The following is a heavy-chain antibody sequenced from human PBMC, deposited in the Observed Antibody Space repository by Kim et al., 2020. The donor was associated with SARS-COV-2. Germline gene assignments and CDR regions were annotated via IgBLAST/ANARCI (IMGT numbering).Heavy chain of an antibody. D-gene: IGHD3-10*01. CDR3: ARSLDHYGSGTYTYGLAV. Sequence: SVKVSCKASGGTLNNYDINWVRQAPGQGLEWVGSIIPIFGTIEYGHKFQGRITITADESTNTIYMGLTSLRSEDTAVYYCARSLDHYGSGTYTYGLAVWGQGTPVTVSS. J-gene: IGHJ6*02. V-gene: IGHV1-69*13. CDR2: IIPIFGTI. CDR1: GGTLNNYD.